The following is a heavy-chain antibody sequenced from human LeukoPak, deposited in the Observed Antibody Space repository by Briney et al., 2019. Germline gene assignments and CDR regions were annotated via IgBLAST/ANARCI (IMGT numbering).Heavy chain of an antibody. J-gene: IGHJ4*02. CDR2: INPNSGGT. CDR1: GYTFTVYY. V-gene: IGHV1-2*02. CDR3: ARDLGYSYGYPDY. Sequence: ASVKVSCTASGYTFTVYYMHWVRQAPGQGLEWMGWINPNSGGTNYAQKFQGRVTMTRDTSISTAYMELSRLRSDDTAVYYCARDLGYSYGYPDYWGQGTLVTVSS. D-gene: IGHD5-18*01.